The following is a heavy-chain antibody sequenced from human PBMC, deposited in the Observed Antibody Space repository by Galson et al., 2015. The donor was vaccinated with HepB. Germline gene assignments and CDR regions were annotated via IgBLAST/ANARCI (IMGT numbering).Heavy chain of an antibody. CDR2: INPSSGTT. D-gene: IGHD2-15*01. CDR3: AKDHEREETSGYFDY. CDR1: GYSFTRYH. Sequence: SVKVSCKASGYSFTRYHIHWVRQAPGQGLESVGLINPSSGTTYYAQKFQGRVTLTRDTSTSTVYMELSSLRSEDTAVYYCAKDHEREETSGYFDYWGQGTLVTVSS. J-gene: IGHJ4*02. V-gene: IGHV1-46*01.